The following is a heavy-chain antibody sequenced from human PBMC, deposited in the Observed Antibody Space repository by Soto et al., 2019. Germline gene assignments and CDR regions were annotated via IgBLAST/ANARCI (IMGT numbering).Heavy chain of an antibody. CDR1: GYTFSSYG. CDR2: INAGNGNI. D-gene: IGHD3-22*01. CDR3: ARVVPLYDRTSPLDY. V-gene: IGHV1-3*01. J-gene: IGHJ4*02. Sequence: ASVKVSCKASGYTFSSYGINWVRQAPGQGLEWMGWINAGNGNIKYSQKFQGRVTLTGDTSASTASMELSGLRSTDTAVYYCARVVPLYDRTSPLDYWGQGTLVTVSS.